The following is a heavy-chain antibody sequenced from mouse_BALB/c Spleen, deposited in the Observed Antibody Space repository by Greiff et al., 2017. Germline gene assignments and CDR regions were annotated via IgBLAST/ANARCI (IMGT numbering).Heavy chain of an antibody. D-gene: IGHD2-4*01. V-gene: IGHV3-8*02. Sequence: EVKLQESGPSLVKPSQTLSLTCSVTGDSITSGYWNWIRKFPGNKLEYMGYISYSGSTYYNPSLKSRISITRDTSKNQYYLQLNSVTTEDTATYYGSRTMITRYAMDYWGQGTSVTVSS. CDR1: GDSITSGY. CDR3: SRTMITRYAMDY. CDR2: ISYSGST. J-gene: IGHJ4*01.